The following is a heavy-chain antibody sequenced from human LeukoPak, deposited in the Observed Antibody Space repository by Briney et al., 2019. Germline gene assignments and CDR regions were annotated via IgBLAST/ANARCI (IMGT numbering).Heavy chain of an antibody. Sequence: PSETLSLTCAVYGGSFSGYYWSWIRQPPGKGLEWIGEINHSGSTNYNPSLKSRVTISVDTSKNQFSLKLSSVTAADTAVYYCARRLLWFGEPPSNYFDYWGQGTLVTVSS. CDR1: GGSFSGYY. CDR2: INHSGST. CDR3: ARRLLWFGEPPSNYFDY. J-gene: IGHJ4*02. D-gene: IGHD3-10*01. V-gene: IGHV4-34*01.